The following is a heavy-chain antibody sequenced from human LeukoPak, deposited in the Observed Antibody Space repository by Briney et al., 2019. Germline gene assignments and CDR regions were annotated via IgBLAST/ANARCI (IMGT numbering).Heavy chain of an antibody. CDR3: DREKVGARWWTP. Sequence: GGSLRLSCAASGFTFSDHYMDWVRQAPGKGLEWVGRTRNKANSYTTEYAASVKGRFTISRDDSKNSLYLQMNSLKTEDTAVYYCDREKVGARWWTPGGREPRATVP. CDR1: GFTFSDHY. D-gene: IGHD1-26*01. V-gene: IGHV3-72*01. CDR2: TRNKANSYTT. J-gene: IGHJ5*02.